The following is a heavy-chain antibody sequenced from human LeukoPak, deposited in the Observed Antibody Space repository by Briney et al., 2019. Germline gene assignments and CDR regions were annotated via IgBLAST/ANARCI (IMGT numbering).Heavy chain of an antibody. D-gene: IGHD3-22*01. CDR3: ARAGRNSWFDYYDSSGYY. CDR1: GYTFTSYY. J-gene: IGHJ4*02. CDR2: INPNSGGT. Sequence: ASVKVSCTASGYTFTSYYMHWVRQAPGQGLEWMGWINPNSGGTNYAQKFQGRVTMTRDTSISTAYMELSRLRSDDTAVYYCARAGRNSWFDYYDSSGYYWGQGTLVTVSS. V-gene: IGHV1-2*02.